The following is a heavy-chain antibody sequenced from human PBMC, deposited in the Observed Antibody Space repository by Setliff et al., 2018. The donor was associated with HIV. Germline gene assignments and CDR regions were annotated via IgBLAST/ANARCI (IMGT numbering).Heavy chain of an antibody. Sequence: SETLSLTCAVYGGSLSGYHWSWIRQSPGKGLEWIGSIYYSGSTYYNPSLQSRVTISLDTSNNQFSLKLTSVTAADTAMYYCASFFVTTVTNQDYWGQGTPVTVSS. J-gene: IGHJ4*02. V-gene: IGHV4-34*01. CDR2: IYYSGST. CDR3: ASFFVTTVTNQDY. D-gene: IGHD4-17*01. CDR1: GGSLSGYH.